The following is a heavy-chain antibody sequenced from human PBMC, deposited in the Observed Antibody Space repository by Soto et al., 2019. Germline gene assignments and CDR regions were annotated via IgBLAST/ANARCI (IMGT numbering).Heavy chain of an antibody. V-gene: IGHV4-59*08. D-gene: IGHD6-13*01. Sequence: PSETLSLTCTVSGGSISSNYWTWIRQPPGKGLEWIGYVYNSGSTNYNPSLKSRVTISEDTSKSQFSLKANSMTAADTAVYYCERHRSEAVAGYTLDNWGQGILVTVYS. CDR1: GGSISSNY. J-gene: IGHJ4*02. CDR2: VYNSGST. CDR3: ERHRSEAVAGYTLDN.